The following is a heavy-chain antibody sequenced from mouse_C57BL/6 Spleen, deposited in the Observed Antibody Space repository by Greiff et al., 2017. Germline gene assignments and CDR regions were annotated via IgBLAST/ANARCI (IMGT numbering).Heavy chain of an antibody. CDR2: IYPGDGDT. D-gene: IGHD1-1*01. Sequence: VQLQQSGPELVKPGASVKISCKASGYAFSSSWMNWVKQRPGKGLEWIGRIYPGDGDTNYNGKCKGKATLTADKSSSTAYMQLSSLTSEDSAVYFCARYYYGSSHWYFDVWGTGTTVTVSS. CDR1: GYAFSSSW. CDR3: ARYYYGSSHWYFDV. V-gene: IGHV1-82*01. J-gene: IGHJ1*03.